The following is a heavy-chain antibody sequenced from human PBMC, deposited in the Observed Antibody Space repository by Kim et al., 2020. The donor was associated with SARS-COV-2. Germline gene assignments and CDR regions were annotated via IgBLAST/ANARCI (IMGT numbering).Heavy chain of an antibody. Sequence: GGSLRLSCAASGFTFSSYAMSWVRQAPGKGLEWVSAISGSGGSTYYADSVKGRFTISRDNSKNTLYLQMNSLRAEDTAVYYCAKDINARPGRIAARPDYYYYGMDVWGQGTTVTVSS. CDR2: ISGSGGST. V-gene: IGHV3-23*01. J-gene: IGHJ6*02. CDR1: GFTFSSYA. CDR3: AKDINARPGRIAARPDYYYYGMDV. D-gene: IGHD6-6*01.